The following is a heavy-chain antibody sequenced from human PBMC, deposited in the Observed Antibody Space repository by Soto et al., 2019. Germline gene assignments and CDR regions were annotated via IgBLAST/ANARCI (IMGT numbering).Heavy chain of an antibody. CDR1: GFTFSSYA. Sequence: EVQLLESGGGLVQPGGSLRLSCAASGFTFSSYAMSWVRQAPGKGLEWVSAISGSGGSTYYADSVKGRFTISRDNSKNTLDLQMNSLRAEDTAVYYCAKPPSPVYYYYYMDVWGKGTTVTVSS. CDR2: ISGSGGST. CDR3: AKPPSPVYYYYYMDV. V-gene: IGHV3-23*01. J-gene: IGHJ6*03.